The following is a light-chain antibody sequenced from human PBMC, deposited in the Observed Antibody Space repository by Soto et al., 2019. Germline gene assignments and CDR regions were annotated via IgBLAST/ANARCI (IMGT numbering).Light chain of an antibody. CDR3: QVWDISSDHVL. CDR1: NIGSKG. CDR2: GDS. Sequence: SYELTQPPSVSVAPGQTARITCEGNNIGSKGVHWYQQKPGQAPVLVVYGDSDRPSGTPERFSGSDSGNTATLTIGGVEPGDEADYYCQVWDISSDHVLFAGGTQLTVL. J-gene: IGLJ2*01. V-gene: IGLV3-21*02.